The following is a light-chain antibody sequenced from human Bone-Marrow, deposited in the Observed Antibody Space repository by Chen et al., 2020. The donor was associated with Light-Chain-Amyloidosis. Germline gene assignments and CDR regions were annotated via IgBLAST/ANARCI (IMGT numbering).Light chain of an antibody. CDR3: QSADSSGTYEVI. CDR2: RDT. CDR1: DLPKKY. Sequence: SYELTQPPSVSVSPGQTARITCSGDDLPKKYAYWYQQKPGQAPVLVIHRDTERPSGISERFSGSSSGPTATLTISGVQAEDEADYHCQSADSSGTYEVIFGGGTKLTVL. J-gene: IGLJ2*01. V-gene: IGLV3-25*03.